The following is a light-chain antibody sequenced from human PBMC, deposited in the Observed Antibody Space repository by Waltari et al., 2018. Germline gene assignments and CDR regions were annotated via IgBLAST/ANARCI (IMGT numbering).Light chain of an antibody. V-gene: IGLV5-45*01. J-gene: IGLJ3*02. Sequence: PGSPPQFLVKPRSGVNYQAGSGVPSRFSGSKDTSANAAILIISGLQSEDEADYYCMILHDNAVVFGGGTKLTVL. CDR2: PRSGVNY. CDR3: MILHDNAVV.